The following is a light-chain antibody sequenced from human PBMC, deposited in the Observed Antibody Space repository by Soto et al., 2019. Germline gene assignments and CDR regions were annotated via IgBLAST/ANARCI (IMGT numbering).Light chain of an antibody. CDR1: QSIGGW. CDR3: QHYHSYPYT. J-gene: IGKJ2*01. CDR2: DAS. V-gene: IGKV1-5*01. Sequence: DIQMTQSPSTLSASVGDRVTITCRASQSIGGWLAWYQQRPGKAPRLLIYDASSVESGVPSRFSGSRSGTTFTLAISSLQPEYFATYYCQHYHSYPYTFGQGTNLEIK.